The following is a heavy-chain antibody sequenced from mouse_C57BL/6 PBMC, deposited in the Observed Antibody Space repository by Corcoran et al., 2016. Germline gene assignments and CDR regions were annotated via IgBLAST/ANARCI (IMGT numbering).Heavy chain of an antibody. CDR3: ARKGNYSNPYYFDY. CDR1: GYTFTDYN. J-gene: IGHJ2*01. Sequence: EVQLQQSGPELVKPGASVKIPCKASGYTFTDYNMDWVKQSHGKSLEWIGDINPNNGCTIYNQKFKGKATLTVDKSSSTAYMELRSLTSEDTAVYYCARKGNYSNPYYFDYWGQGTTLTVSS. V-gene: IGHV1-18*01. D-gene: IGHD2-5*01. CDR2: INPNNGCT.